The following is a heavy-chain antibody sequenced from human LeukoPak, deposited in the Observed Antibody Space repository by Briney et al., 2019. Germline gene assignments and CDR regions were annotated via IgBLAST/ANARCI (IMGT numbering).Heavy chain of an antibody. J-gene: IGHJ3*02. D-gene: IGHD6-19*01. CDR1: GGSISSGGYS. V-gene: IGHV4-61*08. CDR2: IYYSGST. Sequence: PSETLSLTCAVSGGSISSGGYSWSWIRQPPGKGLEWIGYIYYSGSTDYNPSLKSQVTISVDTSKNQFSLKLSSVTAADTAVYYCAGTYSSGWYMAFDIWGQGTMVTVSS. CDR3: AGTYSSGWYMAFDI.